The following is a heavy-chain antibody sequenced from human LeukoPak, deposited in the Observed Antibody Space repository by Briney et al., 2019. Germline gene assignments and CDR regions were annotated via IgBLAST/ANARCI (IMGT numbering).Heavy chain of an antibody. CDR2: IYHSGST. CDR3: ARFDTASTSFDP. Sequence: KTSETLSLTCAVSGGSISSGGYSWSWIRQPPGKGLEWIGYIYHSGSTYYNPSLKSRVTISVDRSKNQFSLKLSSVTAADTAVYYCARFDTASTSFDPWGQGTLVTVSS. D-gene: IGHD5-18*01. V-gene: IGHV4-30-2*01. J-gene: IGHJ5*02. CDR1: GGSISSGGYS.